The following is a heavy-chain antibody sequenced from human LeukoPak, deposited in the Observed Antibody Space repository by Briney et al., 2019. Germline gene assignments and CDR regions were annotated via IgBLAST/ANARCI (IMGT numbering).Heavy chain of an antibody. D-gene: IGHD3-3*01. V-gene: IGHV3-30*18. CDR2: ISYDGSNK. Sequence: PGGSLRLSCAASGFTFSSYGMHWVRQAPGKGLEWVAVISYDGSNKYYADSVKVRFTISRDNSKNTLYLQMNSLRAEDTAVYYCAKDDFWSGYFDYWGQGTLVTVSS. J-gene: IGHJ4*02. CDR1: GFTFSSYG. CDR3: AKDDFWSGYFDY.